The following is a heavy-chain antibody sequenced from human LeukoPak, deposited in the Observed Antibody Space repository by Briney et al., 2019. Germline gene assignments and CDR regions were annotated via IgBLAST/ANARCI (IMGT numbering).Heavy chain of an antibody. CDR1: GYTFTRYG. D-gene: IGHD5-12*01. CDR2: ISAYNGNT. Sequence: GASVKVSCKASGYTFTRYGISWVRQAPGQGLEWMGWISAYNGNTNYAQKLQGRVTMTTDTSTSTAYMELRSLRSDDTAVYYCARAARSGYMVAGPRGDYWGQGTLVTVSS. J-gene: IGHJ4*02. V-gene: IGHV1-18*01. CDR3: ARAARSGYMVAGPRGDY.